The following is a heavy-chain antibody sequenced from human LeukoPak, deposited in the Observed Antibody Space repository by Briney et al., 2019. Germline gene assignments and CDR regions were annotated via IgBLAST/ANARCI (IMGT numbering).Heavy chain of an antibody. CDR2: ISGSGGST. J-gene: IGHJ3*02. Sequence: GGSLRLSCAASGFTFSSYGMSWVRQAPGKGLEWVSAISGSGGSTYYADSVKGRFTISRDNSKNTLYLQVNGLRPEDTAVYYCARDPLDISRWTNAFDIWGQGTMVSVSS. CDR3: ARDPLDISRWTNAFDI. CDR1: GFTFSSYG. V-gene: IGHV3-23*01. D-gene: IGHD2-2*03.